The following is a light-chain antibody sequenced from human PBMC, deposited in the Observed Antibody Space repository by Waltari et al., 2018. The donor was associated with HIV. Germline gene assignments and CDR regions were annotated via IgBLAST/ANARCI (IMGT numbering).Light chain of an antibody. CDR1: GIGTDY. V-gene: IGLV3-21*02. CDR3: QVWDDLSDPGVI. J-gene: IGLJ2*01. Sequence: SYFLTQPPSLSVAPGQTATIPSEGDGIGTDYVQWHQQKAGQAPVLVLDNDNVRPSGVPDRFSGSISGRTATLTVSRVRVDDEADYYCQVWDDLSDPGVIFGGGTKLTVL. CDR2: NDN.